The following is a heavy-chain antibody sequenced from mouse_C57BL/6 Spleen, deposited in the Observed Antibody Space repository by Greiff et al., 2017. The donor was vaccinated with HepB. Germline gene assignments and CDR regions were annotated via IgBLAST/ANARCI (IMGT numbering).Heavy chain of an antibody. J-gene: IGHJ2*01. CDR1: GYAFSSSW. CDR3: ARNYYGSSYFDY. D-gene: IGHD1-1*01. Sequence: QVQLQQSGPELVKPGASVKISCKASGYAFSSSWMNWVKQRPGKGLAWIGRIYPGDGDTNYNRKFKGKATLTADKSSITAYMQLSSQTSEDSSVYFCARNYYGSSYFDYWGQGTTLTVSS. V-gene: IGHV1-82*01. CDR2: IYPGDGDT.